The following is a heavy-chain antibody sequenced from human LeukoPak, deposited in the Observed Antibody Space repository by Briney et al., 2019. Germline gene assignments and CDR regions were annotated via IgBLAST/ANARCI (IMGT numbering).Heavy chain of an antibody. V-gene: IGHV4-39*01. Sequence: SETLSLTCTVSGDSLNNSNYFWGWIRQPPGKGLEWIATIHYTGNAYYNPSLTSRFTISVDMSRNQFSLKLTSVTAADTAVYYCARPVDWYFDAWGRGTLVTVSS. CDR2: IHYTGNA. CDR1: GDSLNNSNYF. J-gene: IGHJ2*01. CDR3: ARPVDWYFDA.